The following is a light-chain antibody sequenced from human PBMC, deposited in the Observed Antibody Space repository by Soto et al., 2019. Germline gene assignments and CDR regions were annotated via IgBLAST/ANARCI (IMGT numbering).Light chain of an antibody. Sequence: QSALTQPRSVSGSPXQSVTXSCTGTSSDVGGYNYVSWYQQHPGKAPKLMIYDVSKRPSGVPDRFSGSKSGNTASLTISGLQAEDEADYYCCSYAGSYTWVFGGGTKLTVL. CDR1: SSDVGGYNY. CDR3: CSYAGSYTWV. J-gene: IGLJ3*02. CDR2: DVS. V-gene: IGLV2-11*01.